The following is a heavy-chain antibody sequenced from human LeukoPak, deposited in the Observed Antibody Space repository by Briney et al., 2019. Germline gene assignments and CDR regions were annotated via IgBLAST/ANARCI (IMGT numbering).Heavy chain of an antibody. J-gene: IGHJ4*02. D-gene: IGHD2-2*01. V-gene: IGHV4-34*01. CDR3: ASTERCSTTCPLDY. CDR1: GGSFRVYY. Sequence: SDTQSLTCAVYGGSFRVYYWSWIRQPPGKGLECIGEINHSGSTNYNPSLKSRVTISLGPSMKKFSQKLNPVTAADTAVYYCASTERCSTTCPLDYWGQGTLVTVSS. CDR2: INHSGST.